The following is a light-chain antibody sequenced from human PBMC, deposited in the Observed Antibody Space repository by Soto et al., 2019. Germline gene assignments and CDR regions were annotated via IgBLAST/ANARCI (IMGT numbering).Light chain of an antibody. Sequence: EIVMTQSPATLSVSPFERATLSCRSSQSVSSNLAWYQQTPGQAPRLLIYGASTRATGIPARFSGSGSGTEFTLTISSLQSEDFAVYYCQQYNNWPPITFGQGTRLEIK. J-gene: IGKJ5*01. CDR2: GAS. CDR3: QQYNNWPPIT. CDR1: QSVSSN. V-gene: IGKV3-15*01.